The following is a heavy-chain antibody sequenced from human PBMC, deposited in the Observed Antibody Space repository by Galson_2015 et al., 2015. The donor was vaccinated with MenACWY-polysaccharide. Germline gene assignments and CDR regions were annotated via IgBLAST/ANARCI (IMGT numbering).Heavy chain of an antibody. CDR2: MYYSGNT. Sequence: ETLSLTCTVSGGSISSFYWSWIRQPPGKGLEWIGYMYYSGNTNYNPSLRSRVTISVDTSKNQFSLKLSSVTAADTAVYYCARDLGYCSSISCYPYFDPWGQGTPVTVSS. CDR3: ARDLGYCSSISCYPYFDP. V-gene: IGHV4-59*01. J-gene: IGHJ5*02. CDR1: GGSISSFY. D-gene: IGHD2-2*01.